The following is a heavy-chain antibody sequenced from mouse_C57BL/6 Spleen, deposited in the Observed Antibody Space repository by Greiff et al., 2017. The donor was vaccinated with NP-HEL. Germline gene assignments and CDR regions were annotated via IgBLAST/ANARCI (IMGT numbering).Heavy chain of an antibody. CDR3: ARGYYGSSLHYFDY. J-gene: IGHJ2*01. Sequence: EVHLVESGGGLVKPGGSLKLSCAASGFTFSDYGMHWVRQAPEKGLEWVAYISSGSSTIYYADTVKGRFTISRDNAKNTLFLQMTSLRSEDTAMYYCARGYYGSSLHYFDYWGQGTTLTVSS. CDR2: ISSGSSTI. CDR1: GFTFSDYG. D-gene: IGHD1-1*01. V-gene: IGHV5-17*01.